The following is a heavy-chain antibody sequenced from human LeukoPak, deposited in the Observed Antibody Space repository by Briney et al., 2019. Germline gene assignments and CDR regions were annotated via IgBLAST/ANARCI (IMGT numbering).Heavy chain of an antibody. V-gene: IGHV4-59*01. CDR1: GGSISSYY. CDR2: IYYSGST. D-gene: IGHD3-10*01. CDR3: ARERLWLGYYFDY. Sequence: PSETLSLTCTVSGGSISSYYWSWIRQPPGKGLEWIGYIYYSGSTNYNPSLKSRVTISVDTSKSQFSLKLSSVTAADTAVYYCARERLWLGYYFDYWGQGTLVTVSS. J-gene: IGHJ4*02.